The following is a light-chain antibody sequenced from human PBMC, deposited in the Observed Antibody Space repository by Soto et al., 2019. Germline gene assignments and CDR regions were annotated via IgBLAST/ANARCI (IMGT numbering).Light chain of an antibody. CDR3: QQYITYPYA. CDR1: QSTSTW. V-gene: IGKV1-5*03. J-gene: IGKJ1*01. Sequence: DIQMTQSPSTLSASVGDRVTITCRASQSTSTWLAWYQQRPGKTPKLLISEASKLESGVPSRFSGSGSGTAFTLTISSLQPDDFATYYCQQYITYPYAFGQGTKVEIK. CDR2: EAS.